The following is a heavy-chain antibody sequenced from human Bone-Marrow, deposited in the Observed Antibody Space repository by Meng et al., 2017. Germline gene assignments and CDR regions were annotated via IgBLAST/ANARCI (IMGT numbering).Heavy chain of an antibody. J-gene: IGHJ4*02. CDR2: INIYNGIT. V-gene: IGHV1-18*04. CDR1: DYTLTSDG. Sequence: GQVVQSGAEVTKPGASVKVACKVSDYTLTSDGFSWVRQAPGQGLQWMGWINIYNGITNYGRNFQGRVTLTTDTSTSTGYMELSSLTSDDTAVYYCATRGNPYLDRWGQGTLVTVSS. CDR3: ATRGNPYLDR.